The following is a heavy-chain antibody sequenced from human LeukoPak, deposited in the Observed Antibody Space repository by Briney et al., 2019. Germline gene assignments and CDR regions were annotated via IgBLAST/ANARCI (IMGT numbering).Heavy chain of an antibody. J-gene: IGHJ5*02. CDR2: ISSSSNYI. D-gene: IGHD2/OR15-2a*01. CDR1: GFTFSSYN. V-gene: IGHV3-21*01. CDR3: ARGKTSQNIVTRKTYNWFDP. Sequence: GGSLRLSCAASGFTFSSYNMNWVRQAPGKGLEWVSSISSSSNYIYYADSVKGRFTISRDNAKNSLYLQMKSLRAEDTAVYYCARGKTSQNIVTRKTYNWFDPWGQGTLVTVSS.